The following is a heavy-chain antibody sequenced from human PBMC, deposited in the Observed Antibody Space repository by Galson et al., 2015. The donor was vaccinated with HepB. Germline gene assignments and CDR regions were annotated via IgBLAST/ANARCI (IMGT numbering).Heavy chain of an antibody. CDR2: ISSNGGST. V-gene: IGHV3-64D*06. CDR3: VKEEWVHYYGSGSPYYFDY. Sequence: SLRLSCAASGFTFSSYAMHWVRQAPGKGLEYVSAISSNGGSTYYADSVKGRFTISRDNSKNTLYLQMSSLRAEDTAVYYCVKEEWVHYYGSGSPYYFDYWGQGTLVTVSS. J-gene: IGHJ4*02. CDR1: GFTFSSYA. D-gene: IGHD3-10*01.